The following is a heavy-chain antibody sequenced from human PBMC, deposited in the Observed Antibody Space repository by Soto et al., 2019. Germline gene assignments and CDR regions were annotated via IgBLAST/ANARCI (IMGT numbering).Heavy chain of an antibody. Sequence: ASVKVSCKASGGTFSSYAISWVRQAPGQGLEWMGGIIPIFGTANYAQKFQGRVTITADESTSTAYMELSNLRSEDTAVYYCARYIAAAGSYNWFDPWGQGTLVTVSS. V-gene: IGHV1-69*13. J-gene: IGHJ5*02. CDR2: IIPIFGTA. CDR1: GGTFSSYA. D-gene: IGHD6-13*01. CDR3: ARYIAAAGSYNWFDP.